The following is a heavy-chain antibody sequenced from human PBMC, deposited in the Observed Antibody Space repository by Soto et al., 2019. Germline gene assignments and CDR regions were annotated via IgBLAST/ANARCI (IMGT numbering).Heavy chain of an antibody. D-gene: IGHD3-3*01. CDR2: IWYDGSNK. J-gene: IGHJ6*02. CDR1: GFTFSSYG. CDR3: ARDHTYYDFWSGYPPGGYYYYGMDV. V-gene: IGHV3-33*01. Sequence: VQLVESGGGVVQPGRSLRLSCAASGFTFSSYGMHWVRQAPGKGLEWVAVIWYDGSNKYYADSVKGRFTISRDNSKNTLYLQMNSLRAEDTAVYYCARDHTYYDFWSGYPPGGYYYYGMDVWGQGTTVTVSS.